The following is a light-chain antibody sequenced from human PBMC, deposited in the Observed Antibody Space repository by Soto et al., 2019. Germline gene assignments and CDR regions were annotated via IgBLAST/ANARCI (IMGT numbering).Light chain of an antibody. CDR2: EVS. J-gene: IGLJ3*02. V-gene: IGLV2-14*01. CDR1: SSDVGGYNY. Sequence: QSALTQPASVSGSPGQSITISCTGTSSDVGGYNYVSWYQQHLGKAPKLMIYEVSNRPSGVSNRFSGSKSVNTASLTISGLQAEDEADYYCSSYTSSSTLVFGGGTKVTVL. CDR3: SSYTSSSTLV.